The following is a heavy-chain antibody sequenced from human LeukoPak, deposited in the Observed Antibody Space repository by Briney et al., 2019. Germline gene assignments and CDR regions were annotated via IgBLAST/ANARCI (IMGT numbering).Heavy chain of an antibody. J-gene: IGHJ4*02. V-gene: IGHV3-74*01. CDR2: INSDGSST. CDR3: ARDRKLLYYFDY. CDR1: GFTFSSYW. Sequence: GGSLRLSCAASGFTFSSYWMHWVRQAPGKGLAWVSRINSDGSSTSYADSVKGRFTISRDNAKNTLYLQMNSLRAEDTAVYYCARDRKLLYYFDYWGQGTLVTVSS. D-gene: IGHD1-26*01.